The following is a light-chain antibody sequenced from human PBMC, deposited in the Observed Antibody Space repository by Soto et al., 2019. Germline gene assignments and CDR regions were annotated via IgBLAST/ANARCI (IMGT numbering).Light chain of an antibody. CDR2: GVT. V-gene: IGLV2-14*01. J-gene: IGLJ1*01. Sequence: SVLTQPCSLSVSPGQSLTISFTGTTSDIGFYDYVSWYQQYPGKAPKLLIYGVTIRPSGISNRFSGSKSGSTASLTISGLRDEDEADYYCSSYSTSYFYFFGSGTKVTVL. CDR3: SSYSTSYFYF. CDR1: TSDIGFYDY.